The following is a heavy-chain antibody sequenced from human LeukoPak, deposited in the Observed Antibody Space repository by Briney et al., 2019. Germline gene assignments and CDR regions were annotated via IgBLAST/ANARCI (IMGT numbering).Heavy chain of an antibody. CDR3: AREEEMATIGEAFDI. CDR2: IYYSGST. CDR1: GDSISSSNSY. D-gene: IGHD5-24*01. Sequence: SETLSLTCTVSGDSISSSNSYWGWIRQPPGKGLEWIGSIYYSGSTYYNPSLKSRVTISVDTSKNQFSLKLSSVTAADTAVYYCAREEEMATIGEAFDIWGQGTMVTVSS. J-gene: IGHJ3*02. V-gene: IGHV4-39*07.